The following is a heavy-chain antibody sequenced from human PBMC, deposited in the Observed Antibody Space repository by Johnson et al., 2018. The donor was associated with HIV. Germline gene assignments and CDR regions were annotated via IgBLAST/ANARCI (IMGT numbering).Heavy chain of an antibody. CDR1: GFTFSSYW. CDR3: ASLYYDSSGYYRAGAFDI. V-gene: IGHV3-7*01. J-gene: IGHJ3*02. CDR2: IKQDGSEK. Sequence: VQLVESGGGFVQPGGSLRLSCAASGFTFSSYWMSWVRQAPGKGLEWVANIKQDGSEKYYVDSVKGRFTISRDNAKNSLYLQMNSLRAEDTAVYYCASLYYDSSGYYRAGAFDIWGQGTMVTVSS. D-gene: IGHD3-22*01.